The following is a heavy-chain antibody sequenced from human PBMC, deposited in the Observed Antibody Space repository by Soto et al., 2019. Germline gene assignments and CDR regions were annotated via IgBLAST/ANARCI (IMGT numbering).Heavy chain of an antibody. CDR2: INPSGGST. CDR3: ASGSQEGSGWYDLPDAFDI. CDR1: GYTFTCYY. Sequence: ASVKVSCKASGYTFTCYYMHWVRQAPGQGLEWMGIINPSGGSTSYAQKFQGRVTMTRDTSTSTVYMELSSLRSEDTAVYYCASGSQEGSGWYDLPDAFDIWGQGTMVTVSS. V-gene: IGHV1-46*01. J-gene: IGHJ3*02. D-gene: IGHD6-19*01.